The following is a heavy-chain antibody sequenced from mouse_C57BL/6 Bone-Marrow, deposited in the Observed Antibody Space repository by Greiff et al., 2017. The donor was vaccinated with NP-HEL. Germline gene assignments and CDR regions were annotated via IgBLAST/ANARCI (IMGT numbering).Heavy chain of an antibody. D-gene: IGHD1-1*01. CDR1: GYTFTSYG. CDR3: APESYYYGEAY. CDR2: IYPRSGNT. J-gene: IGHJ3*01. Sequence: QVQLKQSGAELARPGASVKLSCKASGYTFTSYGISWVKQSTGQGLEWIGEIYPRSGNTYYNEKFKGKATLTADKSSSTAYMELRSLTSEDSAVYFCAPESYYYGEAYWGQGTLVTVSA. V-gene: IGHV1-81*01.